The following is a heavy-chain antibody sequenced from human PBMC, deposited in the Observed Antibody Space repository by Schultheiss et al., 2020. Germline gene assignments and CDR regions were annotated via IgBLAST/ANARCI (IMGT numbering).Heavy chain of an antibody. D-gene: IGHD3-22*01. J-gene: IGHJ5*02. CDR1: GYTFTSYY. V-gene: IGHV1-2*04. Sequence: VKVSCKASGYTFTSYYMHWVRQAPGQGLEWMGIINPISGDTNSTQNFQGWVTMTRDTSISTAYMELRSLRSDDTAVYYCARETKYYDSSGYYIWFDPWGQGTLVTVSS. CDR3: ARETKYYDSSGYYIWFDP. CDR2: INPISGDT.